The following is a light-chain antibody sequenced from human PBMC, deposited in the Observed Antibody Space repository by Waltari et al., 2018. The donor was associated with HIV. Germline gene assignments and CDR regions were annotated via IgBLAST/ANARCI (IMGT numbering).Light chain of an antibody. CDR1: SGSIAGHY. V-gene: IGLV6-57*02. CDR2: ENN. CDR3: QSYDSNNQGV. J-gene: IGLJ3*02. Sequence: NFMLTQPHSVSESPGKTVIISCTGRSGSIAGHYVQWFQQRPGSAPTTVIYENNQRPSGVPDRFSGSIDTSSNSASLTISGLKTDDEADYYCQSYDSNNQGVIGGGTKLTVL.